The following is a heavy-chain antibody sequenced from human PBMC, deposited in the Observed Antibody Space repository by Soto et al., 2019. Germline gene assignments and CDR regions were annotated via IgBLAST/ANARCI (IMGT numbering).Heavy chain of an antibody. CDR1: GETFAFHS. J-gene: IGHJ4*02. V-gene: IGHV1-69*02. Sequence: QVQLVQSGAEVKRPGSSVKVSCKASGETFAFHSINWVRQAPGLGLEWMGRINPILSMSNYAQRFQGRVTMTADKSTSTVYIVLSSLRSEDTDIYYCATSYGSGYRAFDYWGQGALVTVSS. CDR2: INPILSMS. D-gene: IGHD3-10*01. CDR3: ATSYGSGYRAFDY.